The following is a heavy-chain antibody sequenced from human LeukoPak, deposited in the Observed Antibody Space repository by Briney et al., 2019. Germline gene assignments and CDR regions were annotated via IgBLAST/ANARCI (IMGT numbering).Heavy chain of an antibody. D-gene: IGHD3-3*01. J-gene: IGHJ3*02. CDR1: GGSISSYY. CDR3: ARLSFSLSYDFWSGYYTGMGSGDAFDI. Sequence: SETLSLTCTVSGGSISSYYWSWIRQPPGKGLEWIGSIYHSGSTYYNPSLKSRVTISVDTSKNQFSLKLSSVTAADTAVYYCARLSFSLSYDFWSGYYTGMGSGDAFDIWGQGTMVTVSS. V-gene: IGHV4-59*08. CDR2: IYHSGST.